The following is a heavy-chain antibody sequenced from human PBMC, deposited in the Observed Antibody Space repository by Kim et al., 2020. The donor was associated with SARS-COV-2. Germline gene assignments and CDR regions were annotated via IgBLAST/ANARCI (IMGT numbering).Heavy chain of an antibody. Sequence: IYAQTFQGRVTMTEDTSTDTAYMELSSLRSEDTAVYYCAIGYGDSGAFDYWGQGTLVTVSS. V-gene: IGHV1-24*01. J-gene: IGHJ4*02. CDR3: AIGYGDSGAFDY. D-gene: IGHD4-17*01.